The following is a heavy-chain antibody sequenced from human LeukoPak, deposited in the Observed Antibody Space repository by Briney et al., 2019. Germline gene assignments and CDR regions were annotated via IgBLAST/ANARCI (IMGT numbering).Heavy chain of an antibody. J-gene: IGHJ4*02. CDR1: GGSFSGYY. CDR2: INHSGST. V-gene: IGHV4-34*01. D-gene: IGHD3-22*01. Sequence: SETLSLTCAVYGGSFSGYYWSWIRQPPGKGLEWIGEINHSGSTNYNPSLKSRVTISVDTSKNQFSLKLSSVTAADTAVYYCVRLRGSFYYGRSGYLIVGYWGQGTLVTVSS. CDR3: VRLRGSFYYGRSGYLIVGY.